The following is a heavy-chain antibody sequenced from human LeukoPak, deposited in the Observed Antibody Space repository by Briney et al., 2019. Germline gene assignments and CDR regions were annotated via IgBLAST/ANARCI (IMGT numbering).Heavy chain of an antibody. CDR1: GFTFSSYS. D-gene: IGHD1-14*01. CDR3: TRNQMGYYYYMDV. CDR2: ISSSSSNI. V-gene: IGHV3-48*04. J-gene: IGHJ6*03. Sequence: PGGSLRLSCAASGFTFSSYSMNWVRQAPGKGLEWVSYISSSSSNIYYADSVKGRFTISRDNAKNSLYLQMNSLRAEDTAVYYCTRNQMGYYYYMDVWGKGTTVTVSS.